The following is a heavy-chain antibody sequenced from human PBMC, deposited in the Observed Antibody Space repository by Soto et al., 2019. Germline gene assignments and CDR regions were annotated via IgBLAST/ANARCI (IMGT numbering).Heavy chain of an antibody. CDR2: INPDGSDT. V-gene: IGHV3-74*01. CDR3: AILAGVTPISDGFDI. J-gene: IGHJ3*02. D-gene: IGHD2-21*02. CDR1: GFIFNSYW. Sequence: EVQLVESGGGLVQPGGSLRLSCAASGFIFNSYWMHWVRQAPGKGPMWVSRINPDGSDTSYADSVKGRFTTSRDNAKNTLYLEMNSLRAEDTAAYFCAILAGVTPISDGFDIWGQGTMVTVSS.